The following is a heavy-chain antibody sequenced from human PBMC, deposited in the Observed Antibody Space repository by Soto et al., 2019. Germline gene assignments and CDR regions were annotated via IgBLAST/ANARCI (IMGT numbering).Heavy chain of an antibody. CDR1: SGSVSSGTYY. CDR3: ARGRSITGTTYWFDP. J-gene: IGHJ5*02. V-gene: IGHV4-61*01. Sequence: SETLSLTCTVSSGSVSSGTYYWTWIRQPPGKGLEWIGHISYTGSTKYNPYLNSRVTVSVDTSKNQFSLNLTSVTAADTAVYYCARGRSITGTTYWFDPWGQGTMVTVSS. D-gene: IGHD1-7*01. CDR2: ISYTGST.